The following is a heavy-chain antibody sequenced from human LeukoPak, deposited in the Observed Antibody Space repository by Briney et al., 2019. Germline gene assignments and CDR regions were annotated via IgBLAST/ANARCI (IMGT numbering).Heavy chain of an antibody. CDR2: ISYDGSNK. D-gene: IGHD6-19*01. V-gene: IGHV3-30*04. Sequence: GRSLRLSCAASGFTFSSYAMHWVRQAPGKGLEWVAVISYDGSNKYYADSVKGRFTISRDNSKNTLYLQMNSLRAEDTAVYYCASDRSGWFEANYWGQGTLVTVSS. J-gene: IGHJ4*02. CDR3: ASDRSGWFEANY. CDR1: GFTFSSYA.